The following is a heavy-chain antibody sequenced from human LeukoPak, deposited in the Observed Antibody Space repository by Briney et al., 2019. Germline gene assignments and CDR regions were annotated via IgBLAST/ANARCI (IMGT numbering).Heavy chain of an antibody. V-gene: IGHV4-34*01. CDR2: INHSGST. CDR1: GGSFSGYY. J-gene: IGHJ4*02. D-gene: IGHD2-21*01. Sequence: SETLSLTCAVYGGSFSGYYWSWIRQPPGKGLEWIGEINHSGSTNYNPSLKSRVTISVDTSKNQFSLKLSSVTAADTAVYYCAGAYCGGECYLQPPVYWGQGTLVTVSS. CDR3: AGAYCGGECYLQPPVY.